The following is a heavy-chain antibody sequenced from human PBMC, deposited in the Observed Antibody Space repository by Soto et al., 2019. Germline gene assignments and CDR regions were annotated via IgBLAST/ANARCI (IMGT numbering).Heavy chain of an antibody. CDR3: ARAKEFYGSGSYYTPTGFDP. CDR1: GGSVGSGSYY. J-gene: IGHJ5*02. CDR2: IYYSGST. D-gene: IGHD3-10*01. Sequence: SETLSLTCTVSGGSVGSGSYYWGWIRHPPGKGLEWIGYIYYSGSTNYNPSLKSRVTISVDTSKNQFSLKLSSVTAADTAVYYCARAKEFYGSGSYYTPTGFDPWGQGTLVTVSS. V-gene: IGHV4-61*01.